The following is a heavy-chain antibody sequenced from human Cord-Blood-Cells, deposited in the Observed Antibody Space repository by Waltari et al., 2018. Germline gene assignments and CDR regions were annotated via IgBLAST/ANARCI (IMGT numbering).Heavy chain of an antibody. V-gene: IGHV1-18*01. CDR1: GYTFTSYG. J-gene: IGHJ4*02. CDR3: ARGGRGDSSGYYYVY. Sequence: QVQLVQSGAEVKKPGASVKVSCKASGYTFTSYGISWVRQAPGQGLEWKGWISAYNGNTNYAQKPQGRVTMTTEPSTSTAYMELRSLRSDDTAVYYCARGGRGDSSGYYYVYWGQGTLVTVSS. CDR2: ISAYNGNT. D-gene: IGHD3-22*01.